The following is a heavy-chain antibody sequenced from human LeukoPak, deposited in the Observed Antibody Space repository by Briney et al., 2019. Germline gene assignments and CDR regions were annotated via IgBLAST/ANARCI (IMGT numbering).Heavy chain of an antibody. V-gene: IGHV4-59*01. CDR3: AREESIAVAGTLDY. CDR1: GGSISSYY. D-gene: IGHD6-19*01. CDR2: IYYSGST. Sequence: SETLSLTCTVSGGSISSYYWSWIRQPPGKGLEWIGYIYYSGSTNYNPSLKSRVTISVDTSKNQFSLKLSSVTAADTAVYYCAREESIAVAGTLDYWGQGTLVTVSS. J-gene: IGHJ4*02.